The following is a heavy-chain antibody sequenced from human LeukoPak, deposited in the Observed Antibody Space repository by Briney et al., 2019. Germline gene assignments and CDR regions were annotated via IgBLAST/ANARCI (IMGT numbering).Heavy chain of an antibody. Sequence: GGSLRLSCAASGFTVSSNYMSWVRQAPGKGLEWVSVIYSGGSTYYAPSVKGRFTISRDNSKNTLYLQMNSLRAEDTAVYYCAREGSDGNYFDYWGQGTLVTVSS. CDR3: AREGSDGNYFDY. CDR2: IYSGGST. D-gene: IGHD3-10*01. J-gene: IGHJ4*02. V-gene: IGHV3-66*01. CDR1: GFTVSSNY.